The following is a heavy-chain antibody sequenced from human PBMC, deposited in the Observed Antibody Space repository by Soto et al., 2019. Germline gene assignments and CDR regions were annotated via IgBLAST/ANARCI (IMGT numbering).Heavy chain of an antibody. CDR1: GGTFSSYA. D-gene: IGHD2-15*01. J-gene: IGHJ4*02. CDR2: IIPIFGTA. V-gene: IGHV1-69*01. Sequence: SVKFSCKASGGTFSSYAISWVRQAPGQGLEWMGGIIPIFGTANYAQKFQGRVTITADESTSTAYMELNSLRAEDTAVYYCAKSPSGGNYFDYWGQGTLVTVSS. CDR3: AKSPSGGNYFDY.